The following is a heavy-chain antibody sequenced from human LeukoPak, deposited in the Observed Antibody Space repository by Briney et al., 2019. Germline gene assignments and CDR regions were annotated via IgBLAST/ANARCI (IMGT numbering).Heavy chain of an antibody. Sequence: ETSETLSLTCTVSGGSISSYFWSWLRQPPGKGLEWIGYIYYSVNTNYNPSLKSRVTISVDTSKNQFSLKLSSVTAADTAVYYCARSPSGSYYVGFDYWGQGTLVTVSS. D-gene: IGHD1-26*01. CDR2: IYYSVNT. CDR1: GGSISSYF. CDR3: ARSPSGSYYVGFDY. V-gene: IGHV4-59*01. J-gene: IGHJ4*02.